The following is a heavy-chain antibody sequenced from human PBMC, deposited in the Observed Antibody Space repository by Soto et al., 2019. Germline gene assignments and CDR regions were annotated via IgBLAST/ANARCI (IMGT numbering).Heavy chain of an antibody. CDR1: GGSISSGGYY. D-gene: IGHD4-17*01. Sequence: SETLSLTCTVSGGSISSGGYYWSWIRQHPGKGLEWIGYIYYSGSTYYNPSLKSRVTISVDTSKNQFSLKLSSVTAADTAGYYCARSKDYGDYPYDYWGQGTLVTVSS. V-gene: IGHV4-31*03. J-gene: IGHJ4*02. CDR3: ARSKDYGDYPYDY. CDR2: IYYSGST.